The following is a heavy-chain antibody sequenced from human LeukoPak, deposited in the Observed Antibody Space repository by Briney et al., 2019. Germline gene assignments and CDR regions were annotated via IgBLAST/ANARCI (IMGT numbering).Heavy chain of an antibody. J-gene: IGHJ6*03. V-gene: IGHV1-18*01. CDR2: INAYNGNT. D-gene: IGHD1-26*01. CDR3: ARTTNSYYYYYIDV. Sequence: GASVKVSCKASGYTFTSSGISWVRQAPGQGLEWMGWINAYNGNTNYEQKLQGRVTMTTDTSTSTAYMELRSLRSDDTAVYYCARTTNSYYYYYIDVWGKGTTVTVSS. CDR1: GYTFTSSG.